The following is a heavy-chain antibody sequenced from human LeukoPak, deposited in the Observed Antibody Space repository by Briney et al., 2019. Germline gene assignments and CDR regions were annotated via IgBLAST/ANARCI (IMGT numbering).Heavy chain of an antibody. J-gene: IGHJ4*02. V-gene: IGHV3-30*02. D-gene: IGHD2-21*01. CDR3: ARDGTKGVPYYYFDY. CDR2: IRYDGSNK. Sequence: GGSLRLSCAASGFTFSSYGMHWVRQAPGKGLEWVAFIRYDGSNKYYADSVKGRFTISRDNSKNTLYLQMNSLRAEDTAVYYCARDGTKGVPYYYFDYWGQGTLVTVSS. CDR1: GFTFSSYG.